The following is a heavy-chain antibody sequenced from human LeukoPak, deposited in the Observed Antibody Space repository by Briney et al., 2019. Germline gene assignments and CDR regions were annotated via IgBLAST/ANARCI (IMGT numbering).Heavy chain of an antibody. Sequence: GGSLSLSCAASGFTFSSYSMNWVRQAPGKGLEWVSSISSSSSFIYYADSVKGRFTISRDNAKNSLYLQMNSLRAEDTAVYYCARFTRDYDAFDIWGQGTKVTVSS. CDR1: GFTFSSYS. D-gene: IGHD4-11*01. CDR2: ISSSSSFI. V-gene: IGHV3-21*01. J-gene: IGHJ3*02. CDR3: ARFTRDYDAFDI.